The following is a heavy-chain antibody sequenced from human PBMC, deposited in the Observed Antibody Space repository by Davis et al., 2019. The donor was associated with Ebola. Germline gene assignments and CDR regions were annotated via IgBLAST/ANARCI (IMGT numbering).Heavy chain of an antibody. CDR2: ISISSSPI. CDR1: AFSFSSYS. V-gene: IGHV3-48*02. Sequence: PGGSLRLSCAASAFSFSSYSMNWVRQAPGKGLEWVSYISISSSPIYYADSVKGRFTISRDNAKNSLYLKMKSLRDEDTAVYYCARDQGAIAARPSAFDMWGQGTMVTVSS. D-gene: IGHD6-6*01. J-gene: IGHJ3*02. CDR3: ARDQGAIAARPSAFDM.